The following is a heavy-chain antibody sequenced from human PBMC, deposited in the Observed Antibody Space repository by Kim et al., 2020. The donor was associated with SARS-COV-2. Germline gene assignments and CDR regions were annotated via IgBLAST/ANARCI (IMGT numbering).Heavy chain of an antibody. J-gene: IGHJ5*02. Sequence: GGSLRLSCAASGFTFSSHVMHWVSQAPGKGLEWVALISYEGSTQRYTDSVKGRFTVSRDNSKNILFLQMNSLRPEDTAVYYCARNLVGDTDRGPWGQGTLVTVSS. CDR2: ISYEGSTQ. V-gene: IGHV3-30*03. CDR3: ARNLVGDTDRGP. D-gene: IGHD1-26*01. CDR1: GFTFSSHV.